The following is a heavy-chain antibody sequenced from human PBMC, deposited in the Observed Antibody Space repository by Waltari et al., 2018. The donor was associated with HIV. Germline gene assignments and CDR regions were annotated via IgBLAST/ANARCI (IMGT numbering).Heavy chain of an antibody. Sequence: QVQLVQSGAEVKKPGASVKVSCKASGYTFTGYYMHWVRQAPGQGLEWMGRINPNSGGTNYAQKFQGRVTMTRDTSISTAYMELSRLRSDDTAVYYCARVAGNDYGDTWDWYFDLWGRGTLVTVSS. CDR3: ARVAGNDYGDTWDWYFDL. D-gene: IGHD4-17*01. CDR1: GYTFTGYY. V-gene: IGHV1-2*06. J-gene: IGHJ2*01. CDR2: INPNSGGT.